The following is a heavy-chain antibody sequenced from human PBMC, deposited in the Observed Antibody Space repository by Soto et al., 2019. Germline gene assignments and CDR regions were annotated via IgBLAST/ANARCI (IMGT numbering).Heavy chain of an antibody. Sequence: PGGSLRLSCAASGFTFSSYAMSWVRQAQGKGLEWVSAISGSGGSTYYADSVKGRFTISRDNSKNTLYLQMNSLRAEDTAVYYCAKVGYYDILTGYRRWFDPWGQGTLVTISS. CDR3: AKVGYYDILTGYRRWFDP. V-gene: IGHV3-23*01. D-gene: IGHD3-9*01. CDR1: GFTFSSYA. J-gene: IGHJ5*02. CDR2: ISGSGGST.